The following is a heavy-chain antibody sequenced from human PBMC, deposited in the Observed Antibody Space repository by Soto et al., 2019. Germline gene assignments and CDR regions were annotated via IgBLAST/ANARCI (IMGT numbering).Heavy chain of an antibody. CDR3: AREETAWSLAYGLDV. V-gene: IGHV3-21*01. D-gene: IGHD2-21*02. CDR1: GFSFSTYS. Sequence: GSLRLSCEASGFSFSTYSMHWVRQAPGKGLEWVSSIGRRSDIYYADSVKGRFTISRDNAKNSVSLQMNSLRDEDTAVYYCAREETAWSLAYGLDVWGQGTTVTVSS. CDR2: IGRRSDI. J-gene: IGHJ6*02.